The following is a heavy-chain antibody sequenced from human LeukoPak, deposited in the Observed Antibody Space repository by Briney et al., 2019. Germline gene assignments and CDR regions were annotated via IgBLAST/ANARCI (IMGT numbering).Heavy chain of an antibody. J-gene: IGHJ6*02. CDR1: GYTFTGYG. CDR3: ARGYYYDSSGYQYYYGMDV. V-gene: IGHV1-18*01. Sequence: PGASVKVSCKASGYTFTGYGISWVRQAPGQGLEWMGWISAYNGNTNYAQKLQGRVTMTTDTSTSTAYMELRSLRSDDTAVYYCARGYYYDSSGYQYYYGMDVWGQGTTVTVSS. D-gene: IGHD3-22*01. CDR2: ISAYNGNT.